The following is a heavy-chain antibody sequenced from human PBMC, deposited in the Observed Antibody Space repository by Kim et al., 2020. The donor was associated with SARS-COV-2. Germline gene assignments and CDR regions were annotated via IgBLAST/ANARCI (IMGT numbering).Heavy chain of an antibody. CDR2: ISYDGSNK. J-gene: IGHJ6*03. CDR3: ARGFEFNYYYMDV. Sequence: GGSLRLSCAASGFTFSSYAMHWVRQAPGKGLEWVAVISYDGSNKYYADPVKGRFTISRDNSKNTLYLQMNSLRAEDTAVYYCARGFEFNYYYMDVWGKGT. D-gene: IGHD3-9*01. CDR1: GFTFSSYA. V-gene: IGHV3-30*04.